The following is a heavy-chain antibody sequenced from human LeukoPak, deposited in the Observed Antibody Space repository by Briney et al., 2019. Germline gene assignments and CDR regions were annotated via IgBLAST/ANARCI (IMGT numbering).Heavy chain of an antibody. J-gene: IGHJ4*02. V-gene: IGHV1-46*01. CDR3: ARDFGFGESDGFDY. CDR1: GYTFTIYY. CDR2: INPSGGST. D-gene: IGHD3-10*01. Sequence: ASVTVSFTSSGYTFTIYYMHWVRQAPGQGLEWMGIINPSGGSTSYAQKFQGRVTMTRDTSTSTVYMELSSLRSEDTAVYYCARDFGFGESDGFDYWGQGTLVTVSS.